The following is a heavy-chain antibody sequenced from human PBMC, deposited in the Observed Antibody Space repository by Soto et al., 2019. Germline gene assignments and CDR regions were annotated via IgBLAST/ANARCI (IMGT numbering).Heavy chain of an antibody. J-gene: IGHJ4*02. V-gene: IGHV3-23*01. Sequence: EVQLLESGGGLVQPGGSLRLSCAVSGFTFSDHAMTWVRQAPGKGLEWVSTTSNNGDRTFYADSVKGRFTVSRDRSNNTLYLQMNSLRAEDTAVYFCARPPRYSNGGYFDSWGQGTLVTVSS. CDR2: TSNNGDRT. CDR1: GFTFSDHA. D-gene: IGHD6-19*01. CDR3: ARPPRYSNGGYFDS.